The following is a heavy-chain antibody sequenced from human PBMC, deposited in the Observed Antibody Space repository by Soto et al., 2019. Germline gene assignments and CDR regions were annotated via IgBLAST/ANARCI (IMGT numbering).Heavy chain of an antibody. CDR3: ARESLLSVSRYYYYVMDV. Sequence: SETLSLTCTGSGTSISSYYLSWIRQPPGKGLDWIGYISYSGGTNYNPSLKSRLTISVDTSENQFSLELNSVTAADTAVFFCARESLLSVSRYYYYVMDVWGQGTPVTVSS. CDR1: GTSISSYY. D-gene: IGHD2-21*02. J-gene: IGHJ6*02. CDR2: ISYSGGT. V-gene: IGHV4-59*01.